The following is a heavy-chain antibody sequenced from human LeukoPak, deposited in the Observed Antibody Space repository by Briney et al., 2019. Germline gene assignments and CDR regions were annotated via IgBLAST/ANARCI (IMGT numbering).Heavy chain of an antibody. J-gene: IGHJ4*02. CDR1: GFTFNHYY. D-gene: IGHD6-13*01. CDR3: ARGGDSSNWYPGYFDY. Sequence: GGSLRLSCAASGFTFNHYYMTWIRQAPGQGMDWVSYISSSSSYTNYADSVKGRFTISRDNAKNTLYMQMTSLRAEDTAVYYCARGGDSSNWYPGYFDYWGQGALVTVSS. V-gene: IGHV3-11*06. CDR2: ISSSSSYT.